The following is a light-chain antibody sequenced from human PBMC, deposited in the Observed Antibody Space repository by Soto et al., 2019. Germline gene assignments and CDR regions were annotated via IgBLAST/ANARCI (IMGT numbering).Light chain of an antibody. CDR1: SSDIGGYKY. CDR3: TACSGGSCYV. V-gene: IGLV2-14*01. J-gene: IGLJ1*01. Sequence: TQPATGTGAPRPPNSLFTTDTSSDIGGYKYVSWYQQHPGKAPKLMIYDVSNRPSGVSNRFSGSKSGNTATLTISGLHGEDEDEYDFTACSGGSCYVVRTRT. CDR2: DVS.